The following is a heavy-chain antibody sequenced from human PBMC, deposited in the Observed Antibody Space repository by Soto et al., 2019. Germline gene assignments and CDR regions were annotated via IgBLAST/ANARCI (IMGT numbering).Heavy chain of an antibody. Sequence: QDQLVQSGAEMKRPGSSVKVSCEASGGTFPNSTFYWVRQAPGQGLEWMGRIIPVLNIANYAQNFHGRITITADKSTSTAYLELTSLRSDDTAIYFCARAPTASSPFVYWGQGSLVTVSS. D-gene: IGHD1-26*01. CDR2: IIPVLNIA. CDR1: GGTFPNST. J-gene: IGHJ4*02. V-gene: IGHV1-69*02. CDR3: ARAPTASSPFVY.